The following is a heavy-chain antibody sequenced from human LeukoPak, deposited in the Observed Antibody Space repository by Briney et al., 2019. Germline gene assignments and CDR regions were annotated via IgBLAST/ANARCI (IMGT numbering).Heavy chain of an antibody. V-gene: IGHV1-18*01. J-gene: IGHJ4*02. CDR2: ISANSGDT. Sequence: ASVEVSCEASGYTFTTYVINWVRQAPGQGLEWMGWISANSGDTNYAENFQGRVTMTTDTSTNTAYMDLRSLRSDDTAIYYCARGSLVTFGGVIVPLASDYWGQGTPVTVSS. D-gene: IGHD3-16*02. CDR3: ARGSLVTFGGVIVPLASDY. CDR1: GYTFTTYV.